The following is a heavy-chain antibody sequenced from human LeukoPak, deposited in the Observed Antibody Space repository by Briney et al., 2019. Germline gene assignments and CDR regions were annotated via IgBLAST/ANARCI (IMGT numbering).Heavy chain of an antibody. J-gene: IGHJ4*02. CDR2: IASDGSST. CDR3: ARGRPHGNDY. CDR1: GFTFSSYW. D-gene: IGHD4-23*01. Sequence: GGSLRLSCAASGFTFSSYWMNWVRQVPGKGLVWVSRIASDGSSTTYADSVKGRFSISRDNAKNTLYLQMNSLRVEDTAVYYCARGRPHGNDYWGQGTLVTVS. V-gene: IGHV3-74*01.